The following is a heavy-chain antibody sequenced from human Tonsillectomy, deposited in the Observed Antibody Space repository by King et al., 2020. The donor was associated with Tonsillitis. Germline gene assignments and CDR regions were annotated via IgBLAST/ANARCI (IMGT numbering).Heavy chain of an antibody. V-gene: IGHV3-15*01. CDR1: GFTFNNAW. Sequence: VQLVESGGGLVKPGGSLRLSCAASGFTFNNAWMSWVRQAPGKGLEWVGRIKSKTDGGTTDYAAPVKGRFTISRDDSKNTLCLQMISLKTEDTGGYYCTTERGIAAGKYCHHWGQGTLVTVSS. D-gene: IGHD6-13*01. CDR2: IKSKTDGGTT. CDR3: TTERGIAAGKYCHH. J-gene: IGHJ1*01.